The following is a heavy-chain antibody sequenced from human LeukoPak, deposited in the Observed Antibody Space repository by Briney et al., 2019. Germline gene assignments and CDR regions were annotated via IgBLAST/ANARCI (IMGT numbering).Heavy chain of an antibody. D-gene: IGHD1-26*01. CDR2: IKSKTDGGTT. Sequence: GGSLRLSCTASGFTFGDYVMSWFRQAPGKGLEWVGRIKSKTDGGTTDYAAPVKGRFTISRDDSKNTLYLQMNSLKTEDTAVYYCTTDFSVGATTGYYYYYMDVWGKGTTVTVSS. CDR1: GFTFGDYV. J-gene: IGHJ6*03. V-gene: IGHV3-15*01. CDR3: TTDFSVGATTGYYYYYMDV.